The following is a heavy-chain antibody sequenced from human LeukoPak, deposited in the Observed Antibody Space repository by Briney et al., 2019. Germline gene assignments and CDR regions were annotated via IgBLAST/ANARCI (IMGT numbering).Heavy chain of an antibody. CDR3: ARTDCSGGSCYGG. Sequence: ASVKVSCKASGYSFTSYYMHWVRQAPGQGLEWMGIINPSGGTTSYAQKFQGRVTMTRDTSISTAYMELSRLRSDDTAVYYCARTDCSGGSCYGGWGQGTLVTVSS. J-gene: IGHJ4*02. CDR1: GYSFTSYY. D-gene: IGHD2-15*01. CDR2: INPSGGTT. V-gene: IGHV1-46*01.